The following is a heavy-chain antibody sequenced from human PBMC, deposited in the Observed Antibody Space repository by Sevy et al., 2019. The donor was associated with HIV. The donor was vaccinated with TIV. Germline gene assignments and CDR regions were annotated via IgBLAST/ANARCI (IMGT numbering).Heavy chain of an antibody. CDR3: ARADYGDYSGEFDY. V-gene: IGHV3-30-3*01. Sequence: GESLKISCAASGITFSSHATHWVRQAPGKGLEWVTIISYDGSNKHYADSVKGRFTIYRDNSKNTLYLQMNSLRAEDTAVYYCARADYGDYSGEFDYWGQGTLVTVSS. CDR2: ISYDGSNK. D-gene: IGHD4-17*01. CDR1: GITFSSHA. J-gene: IGHJ4*02.